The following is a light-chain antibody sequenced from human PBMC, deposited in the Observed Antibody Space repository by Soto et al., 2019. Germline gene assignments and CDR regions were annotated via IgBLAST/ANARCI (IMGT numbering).Light chain of an antibody. CDR1: QSISSW. CDR2: DAS. CDR3: QQYNSYWT. Sequence: DIKVSQSPSTLSASVGDRVTITCRASQSISSWLAWYQQKPGKAPKLLIYDASSLESGVPSRFSGSGSGTEFTLTISSLQPDDFATYYCQQYNSYWTFGQGTKVAIK. J-gene: IGKJ1*01. V-gene: IGKV1-5*01.